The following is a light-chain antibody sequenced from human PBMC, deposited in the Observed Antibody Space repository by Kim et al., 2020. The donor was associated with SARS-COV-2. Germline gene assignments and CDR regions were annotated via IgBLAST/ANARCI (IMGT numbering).Light chain of an antibody. CDR1: QRISNF. Sequence: DTQMTQSPSSLSASVGDRVTITCRASQRISNFLSWYQQKSGRAPKLLIYAASSLQSGVPSRFSGSGSGTDFTLTISSLQPEDFATYYCKQYKKCPRTCGQGTKVDIK. J-gene: IGKJ1*01. CDR2: AAS. CDR3: KQYKKCPRT. V-gene: IGKV1-39*01.